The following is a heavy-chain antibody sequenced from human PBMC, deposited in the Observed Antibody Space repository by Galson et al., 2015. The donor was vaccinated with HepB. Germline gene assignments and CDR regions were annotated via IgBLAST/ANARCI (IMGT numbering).Heavy chain of an antibody. D-gene: IGHD1-26*01. J-gene: IGHJ4*02. V-gene: IGHV3-30*18. CDR3: AKNPPLVGATPGGG. CDR2: ISYDGSNK. CDR1: GFTFSSYG. Sequence: SLRLSCAASGFTFSSYGMHWVRQAPGKGLEWVAVISYDGSNKYYADSVKGRFTISRDNSKNTLYLQMNSLRAEDTAVYYCAKNPPLVGATPGGGWGQGTLVTVSS.